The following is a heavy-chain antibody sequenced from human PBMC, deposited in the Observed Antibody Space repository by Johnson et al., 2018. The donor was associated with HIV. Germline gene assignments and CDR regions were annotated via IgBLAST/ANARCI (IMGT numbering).Heavy chain of an antibody. CDR3: GREDWNYPI. Sequence: QVQLVESGGGVVQPGRSLRLSCAASGFDFGAYGMNWVRQAPGKGLEWVAFIRYDGNRRDYADSVNGRFSVSRDNSKNMLFLEMKSLRSEDTGYYFCGREDWNYPIWGQGAKVTVSS. D-gene: IGHD1-7*01. CDR1: GFDFGAYG. V-gene: IGHV3-30*02. CDR2: IRYDGNRR. J-gene: IGHJ3*02.